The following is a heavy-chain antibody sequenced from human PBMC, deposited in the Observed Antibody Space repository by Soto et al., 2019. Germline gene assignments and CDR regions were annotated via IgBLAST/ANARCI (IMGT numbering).Heavy chain of an antibody. V-gene: IGHV3-15*01. CDR3: TTDVWDFYDSSGYPHFDY. CDR1: GFTFSNAW. CDR2: IKSKTDGGTT. J-gene: IGHJ4*02. D-gene: IGHD3-22*01. Sequence: EVQLVESGGGLVKPGGSLRLSCAASGFTFSNAWMSWVRQAPGKGLEWVGRIKSKTDGGTTDYAAPVKGRFTISRDDLKNTLYLQMNSLKTQDTAVYYCTTDVWDFYDSSGYPHFDYRGQGTLVTVSS.